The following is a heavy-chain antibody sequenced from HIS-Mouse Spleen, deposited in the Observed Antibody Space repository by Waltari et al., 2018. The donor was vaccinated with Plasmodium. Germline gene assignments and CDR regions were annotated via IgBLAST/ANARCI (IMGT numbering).Heavy chain of an antibody. V-gene: IGHV3-23*01. Sequence: EVQLLESGGGLVQPGGSLRLSCAASGFTFSSYAMSWVRQAPGKGLRWVAAITGSGGSTYYADSWKGRFTISRDNSKNTLYLQMNSLRAEDTAVYYCAKVFFGVIDYWGQGTLVTVSS. CDR3: AKVFFGVIDY. CDR1: GFTFSSYA. D-gene: IGHD3-16*01. CDR2: ITGSGGST. J-gene: IGHJ4*02.